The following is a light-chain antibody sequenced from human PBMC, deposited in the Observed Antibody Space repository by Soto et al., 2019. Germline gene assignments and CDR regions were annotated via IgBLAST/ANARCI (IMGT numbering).Light chain of an antibody. CDR2: GAS. CDR3: QQDSNLPPLT. J-gene: IGKJ4*01. V-gene: IGKV3D-7*01. CDR1: QSVSSSY. Sequence: EIVMTQSPATLSLSPGERATLSCRASQSVSSSYLSWYQQKPGQAPRLLIYGASTRATGIPARFSGSGSGTDFTLTISSLQPEDFAVYYCQQDSNLPPLTFGGGTKVEIK.